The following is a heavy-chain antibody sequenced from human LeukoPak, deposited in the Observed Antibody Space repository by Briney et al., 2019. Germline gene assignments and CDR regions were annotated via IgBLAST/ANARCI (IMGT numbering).Heavy chain of an antibody. V-gene: IGHV1-69*04. D-gene: IGHD2-2*01. CDR2: IIPILGIA. CDR3: AREVGIVVGDYYGMDV. Sequence: VASVKVSCKASGGTFSSYTISWVRQAPGQGLEWMGRIIPILGIANYAQKFQGRVTITADKSTSTAYMELSSLRSEDTAVYYCAREVGIVVGDYYGMDVWGQGTTVTVSS. J-gene: IGHJ6*02. CDR1: GGTFSSYT.